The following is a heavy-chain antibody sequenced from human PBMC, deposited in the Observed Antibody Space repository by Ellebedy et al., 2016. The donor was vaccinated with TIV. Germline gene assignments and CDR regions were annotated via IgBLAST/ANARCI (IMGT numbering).Heavy chain of an antibody. CDR1: GFPVSSNY. V-gene: IGHV3-53*01. D-gene: IGHD2-2*01. Sequence: GESLKISCAASGFPVSSNYMSWVRQAPGKGLEWVSVIHSSGTTYYADSVKGRFTISRDNPKNMLYLQMNSLRAEDTAVYYCARGCSSTSCYVQDYWGQGTLVTVSS. CDR3: ARGCSSTSCYVQDY. CDR2: IHSSGTT. J-gene: IGHJ4*02.